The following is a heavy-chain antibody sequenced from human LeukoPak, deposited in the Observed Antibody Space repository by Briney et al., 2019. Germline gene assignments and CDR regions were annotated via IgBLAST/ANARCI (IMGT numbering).Heavy chain of an antibody. CDR1: GYTFTSYY. J-gene: IGHJ4*02. V-gene: IGHV1-46*01. Sequence: ASVKVSCKASGYTFTSYYMHWVRQAPGQGLEWMGIINPSGGSTSYAQKLQGRVTMTTDTSTSTAYMELRSLRSDDTAVYYCARPGGGSYGRYFDYWGQGTLVTVSS. CDR3: ARPGGGSYGRYFDY. CDR2: INPSGGST. D-gene: IGHD1-26*01.